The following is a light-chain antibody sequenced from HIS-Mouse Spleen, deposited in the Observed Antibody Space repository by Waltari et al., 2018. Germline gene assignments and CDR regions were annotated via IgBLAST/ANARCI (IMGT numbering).Light chain of an antibody. CDR1: SSDVGGYNY. J-gene: IGLJ3*02. CDR2: EVS. V-gene: IGLV2-14*01. Sequence: QSALTQPASVSGSPGQSITIPCTGTSSDVGGYNYVLWYQQHPGKAPKLMIYEVSNRPSGVSNRFSGSKSGNTASLTISGLQAEDEADYYCSSYTSSSTWVFGGGTKLTVL. CDR3: SSYTSSSTWV.